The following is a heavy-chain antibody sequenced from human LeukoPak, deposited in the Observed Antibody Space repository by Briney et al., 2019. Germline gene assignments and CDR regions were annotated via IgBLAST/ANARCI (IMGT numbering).Heavy chain of an antibody. J-gene: IGHJ4*02. V-gene: IGHV3-30*04. Sequence: PGGSLRLSCAASGFTFSSYAMHWVRQAPGKGLEWVAVISYDGSNKYYADSVKGRFTISRDNSKNTLYLQMNSLRAEDTAVYYCARDLDGSGGSDYWGQGTLVTVSS. CDR1: GFTFSSYA. CDR3: ARDLDGSGGSDY. D-gene: IGHD3-10*01. CDR2: ISYDGSNK.